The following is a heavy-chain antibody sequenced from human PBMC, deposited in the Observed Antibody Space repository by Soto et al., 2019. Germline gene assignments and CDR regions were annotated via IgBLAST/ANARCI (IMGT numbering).Heavy chain of an antibody. CDR1: GYTFTSYG. Sequence: GASVKVSCKASGYTFTSYGISWVRQAPGQGLEWMGWISAYNGNTNYAQKLQGRVTMTTDTSTSTAYMELRSLRSDDTAVYCCARAPLRFLEWQLYGMDVWGQGTTVTVSS. CDR3: ARAPLRFLEWQLYGMDV. V-gene: IGHV1-18*04. D-gene: IGHD3-3*01. J-gene: IGHJ6*02. CDR2: ISAYNGNT.